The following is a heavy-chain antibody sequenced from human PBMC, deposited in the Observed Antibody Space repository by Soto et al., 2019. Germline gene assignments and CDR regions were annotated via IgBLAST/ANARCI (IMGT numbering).Heavy chain of an antibody. CDR3: ARLNWILSIFAVVIKVGCFDH. D-gene: IGHD3-3*01. CDR1: GGSISSSSYY. V-gene: IGHV4-39*01. CDR2: IYYSGSN. Sequence: PSETLSLTCTVSGGSISSSSYYWGWIRQPPGKGLEWIGSIYYSGSNHYKTSVNNLDTIYVETSNTQYSVKLSFVTAADTAVYDGARLNWILSIFAVVIKVGCFDHWGQGTLVTVSS. J-gene: IGHJ5*02.